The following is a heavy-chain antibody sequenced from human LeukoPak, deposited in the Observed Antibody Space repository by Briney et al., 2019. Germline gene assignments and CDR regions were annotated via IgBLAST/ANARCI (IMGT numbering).Heavy chain of an antibody. J-gene: IGHJ5*02. CDR2: VYYSGST. CDR1: GGSISSYY. Sequence: SETLSLTCTVSGGSISSYYWSWIRQPPGKGLQWIGYVYYSGSTNYNPSLKSRVSISVDTSKNQFSLNLRSVTPADTAVYYCARTSGSSSWTTWSQGTLVTVSS. CDR3: ARTSGSSSWTT. D-gene: IGHD6-13*01. V-gene: IGHV4-59*01.